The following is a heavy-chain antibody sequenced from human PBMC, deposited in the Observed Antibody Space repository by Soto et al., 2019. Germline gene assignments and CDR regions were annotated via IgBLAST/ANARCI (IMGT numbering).Heavy chain of an antibody. CDR3: ARARGVFPLYFYL. D-gene: IGHD2-21*01. V-gene: IGHV4-34*01. CDR2: INHSGST. CDR1: GGSFSGYY. J-gene: IGHJ2*01. Sequence: QVQLQQWGAGLLKPSETLSLTCAVYGGSFSGYYWSWIRQPPGKGLEWIGEINHSGSTNYNPSLKSRVTISVDTSKNQFSLKLSSVTAADTAVYYCARARGVFPLYFYLWGRGTLVTVSS.